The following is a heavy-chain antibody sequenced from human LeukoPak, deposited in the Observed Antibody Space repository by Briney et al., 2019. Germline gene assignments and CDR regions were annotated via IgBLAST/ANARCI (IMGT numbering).Heavy chain of an antibody. D-gene: IGHD3-22*01. Sequence: SVKVSCKASGGTFSSYAISWVRQAPGQGLEWMGRIIPILGIANYAQKFQGRVTITADKSTSTAYMELSSLRSEDTAVYYCARAGYYDSSGYYVWGQGTLVTVSS. CDR1: GGTFSSYA. CDR2: IIPILGIA. V-gene: IGHV1-69*04. J-gene: IGHJ4*02. CDR3: ARAGYYDSSGYYV.